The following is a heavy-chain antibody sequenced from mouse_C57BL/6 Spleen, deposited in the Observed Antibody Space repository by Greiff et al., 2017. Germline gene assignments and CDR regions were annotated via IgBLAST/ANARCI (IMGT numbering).Heavy chain of an antibody. Sequence: EVQLQQSGPELVKPGASVKISCKASGYTFTDYYMNWVKQSHGKSLEWIGDINPNNGGTSYNQKFKGKAKLTVDKSSSTAYMELRSLTSEDSAVYYCARSEHYDGYHWYFDVWGTGTTVTVSS. J-gene: IGHJ1*03. CDR1: GYTFTDYY. CDR3: ARSEHYDGYHWYFDV. CDR2: INPNNGGT. V-gene: IGHV1-26*01. D-gene: IGHD2-3*01.